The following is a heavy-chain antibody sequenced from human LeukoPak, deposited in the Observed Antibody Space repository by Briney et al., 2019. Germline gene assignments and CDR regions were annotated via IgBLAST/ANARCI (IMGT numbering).Heavy chain of an antibody. D-gene: IGHD4-17*01. Sequence: ASVKISCKASGYTFTSYGISWVRQAPGQGLEWMGWISAYNGNTNYAQKLQGRVTMTTDTSTSTAYMELRSLRSDDTAVYYCARDVADEFIDGDSHSDYWGQGTLVTVSS. CDR2: ISAYNGNT. CDR1: GYTFTSYG. V-gene: IGHV1-18*01. CDR3: ARDVADEFIDGDSHSDY. J-gene: IGHJ4*02.